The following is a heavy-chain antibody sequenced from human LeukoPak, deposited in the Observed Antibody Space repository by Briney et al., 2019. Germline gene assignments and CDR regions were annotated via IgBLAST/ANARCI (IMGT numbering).Heavy chain of an antibody. CDR3: ARDRGVDTPDYGMDI. J-gene: IGHJ6*02. CDR1: GGTFNSYA. CDR2: IIPIFGTA. D-gene: IGHD3-10*01. Sequence: ASVEVSCKASGGTFNSYAISWVRQAPGQGLEWMGGIIPIFGTADYAQKFQGRVTITADESTGTAYMDLSRLRSEDTAVYYCARDRGVDTPDYGMDIWGQGTTVTV. V-gene: IGHV1-69*01.